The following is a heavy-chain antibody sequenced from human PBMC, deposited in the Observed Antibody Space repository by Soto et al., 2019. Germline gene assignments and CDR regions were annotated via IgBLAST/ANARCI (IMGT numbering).Heavy chain of an antibody. V-gene: IGHV1-69*12. CDR2: IIPIFPTR. Sequence: QVQLVQSGAEVKKPGSSVTVSCKSSGGTFGNSAISWVRQAPGQGLEWMGGIIPIFPTRDYAQKFQGRVTITAYESTTTAYMELTRLRSADPSVYYCARDKDRQQLGGNYFYGIDVWGQGTTVTVSS. CDR1: GGTFGNSA. J-gene: IGHJ6*02. D-gene: IGHD3-3*02. CDR3: ARDKDRQQLGGNYFYGIDV.